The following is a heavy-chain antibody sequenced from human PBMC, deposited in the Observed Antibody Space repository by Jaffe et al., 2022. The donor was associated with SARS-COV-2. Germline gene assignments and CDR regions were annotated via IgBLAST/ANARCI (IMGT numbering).Heavy chain of an antibody. V-gene: IGHV1-2*02. CDR3: ARTWINSWSPDFDY. CDR2: IKPSSDDR. CDR1: GYTFTGHY. D-gene: IGHD5-12*01. J-gene: IGHJ4*02. Sequence: QVQLVQSGTEVKKPGASVKVSCKASGYTFTGHYMHWVRQAPGQGLEWMGWIKPSSDDRKYAQKFQGRVTMTRDTSISTAYMELSRLTSDDTAVYYCARTWINSWSPDFDYWGQGSLVTVSS.